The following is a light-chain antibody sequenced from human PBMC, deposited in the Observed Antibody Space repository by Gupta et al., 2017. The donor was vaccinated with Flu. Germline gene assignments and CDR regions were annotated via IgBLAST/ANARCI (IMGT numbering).Light chain of an antibody. J-gene: IGKJ2*03. CDR2: AAS. CDR3: QQWNSFPYS. Sequence: DIKMTQSPSSVSASVGERVTITCRASQDVNSWLAWYQQKPGKAPKLLIYAASRLQSGVPSRFSGSGYGTDFSLTISSRQPEDFATYYCQQWNSFPYSFGQGTKLEIK. V-gene: IGKV1-12*01. CDR1: QDVNSW.